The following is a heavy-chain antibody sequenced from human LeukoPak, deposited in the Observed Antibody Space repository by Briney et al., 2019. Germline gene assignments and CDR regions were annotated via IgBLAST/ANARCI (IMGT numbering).Heavy chain of an antibody. D-gene: IGHD3-22*01. V-gene: IGHV3-74*01. CDR1: GFIFRTDW. J-gene: IGHJ4*02. Sequence: PGGSLRLSCAASGFIFRTDWMHWVRQAPGKGLVWVSRISGDGRSTSYADFVKGRFTISRDIAKNTLYLQIHSLRAEDTAVYYCAAFYYDPAYWGQGTLVTVSS. CDR3: AAFYYDPAY. CDR2: ISGDGRST.